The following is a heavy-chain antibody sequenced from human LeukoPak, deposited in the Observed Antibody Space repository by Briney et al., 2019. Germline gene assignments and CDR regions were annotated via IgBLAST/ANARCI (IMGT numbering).Heavy chain of an antibody. J-gene: IGHJ3*02. CDR3: ARDGRFEYSSSSEAFDI. Sequence: PSETLSLTCTVSGGSISSYYWSWIRQPPGKGLEWIGYIYYSGSTNYNPSLKSRVTISVDTSKNQFSLKLSSVTAADTAVYYCARDGRFEYSSSSEAFDIWGQGTMVTVSS. D-gene: IGHD6-6*01. CDR1: GGSISSYY. V-gene: IGHV4-59*01. CDR2: IYYSGST.